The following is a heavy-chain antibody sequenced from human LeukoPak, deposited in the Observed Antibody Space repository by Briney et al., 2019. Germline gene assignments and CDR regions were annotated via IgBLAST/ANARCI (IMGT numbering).Heavy chain of an antibody. CDR2: IYYIGIT. CDR1: VGSISSSTYY. J-gene: IGHJ5*02. CDR3: ARRTDTNRRYGFDA. D-gene: IGHD2-8*02. Sequence: SETLSLTCTLSVGSISSSTYYCGWIRQPRGEGLEWIESIYYIGITYYNPPLKSRVTISLHSPKKKFFMTLSSVTAADTAVYYCARRTDTNRRYGFDAWGQGTLVTVSS. V-gene: IGHV4-39*01.